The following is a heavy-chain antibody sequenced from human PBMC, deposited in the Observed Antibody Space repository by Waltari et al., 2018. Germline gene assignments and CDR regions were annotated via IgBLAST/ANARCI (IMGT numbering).Heavy chain of an antibody. CDR3: ARTMRRVRVLDY. CDR2: MNPNSGNT. J-gene: IGHJ4*02. V-gene: IGHV1-8*01. Sequence: QVQLVQSGAEVKKPGASGKVSCTAAGYTFPSYDINWVRQATGQGLEWMGWMNPNSGNTGYAQKFQGRVTMTRNTSISTAYMELSSLRSEDTAVYYCARTMRRVRVLDYWGQGTLVTVSS. CDR1: GYTFPSYD. D-gene: IGHD2-2*01.